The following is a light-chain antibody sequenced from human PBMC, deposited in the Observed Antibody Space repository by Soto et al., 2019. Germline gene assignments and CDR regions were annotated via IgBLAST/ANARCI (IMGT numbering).Light chain of an antibody. V-gene: IGLV7-43*01. J-gene: IGLJ2*01. CDR2: SKS. Sequence: QAVVTQEPSLTVSPGGTVTLTCDSSTGAVTSGYYPNWFQQKPGKAPRALIYSKSNKHSWTPARFSGYLLGGKAALTLSGVQPEDEAEYYCLLYYGGAVVFGGGTKLTVL. CDR3: LLYYGGAVV. CDR1: TGAVTSGYY.